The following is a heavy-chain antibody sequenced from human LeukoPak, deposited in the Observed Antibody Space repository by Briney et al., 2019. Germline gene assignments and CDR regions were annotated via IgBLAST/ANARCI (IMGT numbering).Heavy chain of an antibody. V-gene: IGHV1-2*02. Sequence: GASVKVSCKASGYTFSGYYVSWVRQAPGQGLECWGWFNPNSGATNYAQKFQDRATMTRDTSVSTAYMELSRLRSDDTAVYYCARDKRDCTTTTCYDYFDYWGQGTLVTVSS. CDR1: GYTFSGYY. D-gene: IGHD2-2*01. CDR3: ARDKRDCTTTTCYDYFDY. J-gene: IGHJ4*02. CDR2: FNPNSGAT.